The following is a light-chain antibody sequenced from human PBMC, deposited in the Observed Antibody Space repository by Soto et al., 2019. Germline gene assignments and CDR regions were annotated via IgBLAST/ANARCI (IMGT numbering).Light chain of an antibody. CDR2: DNN. Sequence: QLVLTQPPSVSGAPGQRVTISCTGSSSNFGSDYDVHWYQQLPGTAPKLLIFDNNNRPSGVPDRFSGSKSGTSASLAITGLQPEDEADYYCQSYDSSLSGWVFGGGTKLTVL. V-gene: IGLV1-40*01. CDR1: SSNFGSDYD. CDR3: QSYDSSLSGWV. J-gene: IGLJ3*02.